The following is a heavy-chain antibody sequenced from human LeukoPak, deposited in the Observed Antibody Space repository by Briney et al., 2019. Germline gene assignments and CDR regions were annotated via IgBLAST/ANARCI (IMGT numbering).Heavy chain of an antibody. CDR2: IKQNGSET. V-gene: IGHV3-7*01. Sequence: PGGSLRLSCAASGFTFSGYWMSWVRQAPGKGLEWVANIKQNGSETFYADSVRGRFTISRGNAKNSQYLQMNSLRVEDTAVYYCARWANSIDYWGQGALVTVSS. D-gene: IGHD5-18*01. CDR3: ARWANSIDY. CDR1: GFTFSGYW. J-gene: IGHJ4*02.